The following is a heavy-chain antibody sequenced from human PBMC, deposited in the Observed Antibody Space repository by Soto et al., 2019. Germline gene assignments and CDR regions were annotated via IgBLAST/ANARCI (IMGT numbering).Heavy chain of an antibody. CDR3: AKGSASGRPYYFDY. CDR2: ISGSGGST. CDR1: GFSISTYA. J-gene: IGHJ4*02. V-gene: IGHV3-23*01. Sequence: GGSLRLSCAASGFSISTYAMSWARQAPGKGLEWVSAISGSGGSTYYADSVKGRFTISRENSHNTLYLQMNSLRAEDTAVYYCAKGSASGRPYYFDYWGQGTLVTVSS.